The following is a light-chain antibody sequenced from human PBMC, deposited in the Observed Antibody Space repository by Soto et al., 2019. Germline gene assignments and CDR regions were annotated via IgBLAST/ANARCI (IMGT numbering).Light chain of an antibody. Sequence: SSELTQPPSVSVSPGQTASITCSGDKLGDKYACWYQQKPGQSPVLVIYQDSKRPSGIPERFSGSNSGNTATLTISGTQPMDEADYYCQAWDSNTGVFGGGTKLTVL. CDR1: KLGDKY. J-gene: IGLJ2*01. CDR2: QDS. CDR3: QAWDSNTGV. V-gene: IGLV3-1*01.